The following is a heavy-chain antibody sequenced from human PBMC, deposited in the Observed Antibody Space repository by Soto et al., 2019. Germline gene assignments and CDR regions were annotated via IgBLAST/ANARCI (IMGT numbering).Heavy chain of an antibody. CDR1: GGSISSSSYY. CDR2: IYYSGST. D-gene: IGHD3-3*01. V-gene: IGHV4-39*01. J-gene: IGHJ5*02. Sequence: SETLSLTCTVSGGSISSSSYYWGWIRQPPGKGLEWIGSIYYSGSTYYNPSLKSRVTISVDTSKNQFSLKLGSVTAADTAVYYCARHRTVLRFLEWLNWFDPWGQGTLVTVSS. CDR3: ARHRTVLRFLEWLNWFDP.